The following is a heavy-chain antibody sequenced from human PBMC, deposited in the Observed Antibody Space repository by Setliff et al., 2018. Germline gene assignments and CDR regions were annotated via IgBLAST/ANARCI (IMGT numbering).Heavy chain of an antibody. D-gene: IGHD3-16*01. CDR2: IYYSGST. CDR3: ARPPRGGRWYFDL. J-gene: IGHJ2*01. V-gene: IGHV4-59*08. CDR1: CGSNSSHY. Sequence: PSETLSLTCTVSCGSNSSHYWSWIRQPPGKGLEWIGYIYYSGSTNYNPSLKSRVTISVDTSKNQFSLKRSSVTAADTAVYYCARPPRGGRWYFDLWGRGTLVTVSS.